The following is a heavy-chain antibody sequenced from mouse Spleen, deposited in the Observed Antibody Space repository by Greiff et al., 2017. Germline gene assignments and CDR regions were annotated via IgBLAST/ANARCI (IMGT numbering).Heavy chain of an antibody. Sequence: SGAELVRPGTSVKVSCKASGYAFTNYLIEWVKQRPGQGLEWIGVINPGSGGTNYNEKFKGKATLTADKSSSTAYMQLSSLTSEDSAVYFCARDSSETWFAYWGQGTLVTVSA. CDR2: INPGSGGT. D-gene: IGHD3-2*01. V-gene: IGHV1-54*01. J-gene: IGHJ3*01. CDR1: GYAFTNYL. CDR3: ARDSSETWFAY.